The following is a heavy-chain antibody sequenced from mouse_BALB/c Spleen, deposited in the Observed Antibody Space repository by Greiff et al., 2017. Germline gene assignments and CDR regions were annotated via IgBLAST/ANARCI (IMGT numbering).Heavy chain of an antibody. CDR3: ARAYYRYSYYYAMDY. CDR1: GFSLTGYG. V-gene: IGHV2-6-7*01. J-gene: IGHJ4*01. Sequence: VQLKESGPGLVAPSQSLSITCTVSGFSLTGYGVNWVRQPPGKGLEWLGMIWGDGSTDYNSALKSRLSISKDNSKSQVFLKMNSLQTDDTARYYCARAYYRYSYYYAMDYWGQGTSVTVSS. D-gene: IGHD2-14*01. CDR2: IWGDGST.